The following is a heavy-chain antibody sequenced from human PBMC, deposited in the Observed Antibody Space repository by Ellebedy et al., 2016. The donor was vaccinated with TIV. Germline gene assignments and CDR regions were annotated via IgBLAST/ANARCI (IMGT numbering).Heavy chain of an antibody. CDR2: VSGSGDTT. V-gene: IGHV3-23*01. CDR3: AKEGRRNYDTSGYPYYFDY. D-gene: IGHD3-22*01. J-gene: IGHJ4*02. Sequence: GESLKISXAASGFTFSNCAMSWVRQAPGKGLEWVSSVSGSGDTTYYAASVKGRFTISRDNSKNTLYLQMNSLRAEDTAVYYCAKEGRRNYDTSGYPYYFDYWGQGILVTVSS. CDR1: GFTFSNCA.